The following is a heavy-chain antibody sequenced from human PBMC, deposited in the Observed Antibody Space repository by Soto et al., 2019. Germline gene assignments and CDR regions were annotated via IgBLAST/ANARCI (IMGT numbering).Heavy chain of an antibody. CDR3: ARGQRFSDWFDP. V-gene: IGHV4-4*07. D-gene: IGHD3-3*01. CDR2: IYSSGST. J-gene: IGHJ5*02. Sequence: SETLSLTCTVAGRAISGYYWTWMRQSAGGGLEWIGRIYSSGSTNYNPSLKSRVTISLDTSMNHFSLRLSSVTAADTAVYYCARGQRFSDWFDPWGQGTLVTVSS. CDR1: GRAISGYY.